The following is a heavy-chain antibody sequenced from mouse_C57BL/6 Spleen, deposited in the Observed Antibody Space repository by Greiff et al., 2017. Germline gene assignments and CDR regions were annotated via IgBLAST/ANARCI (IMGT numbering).Heavy chain of an antibody. Sequence: QVQLQQPGAELVRPGSSVKLSCKASGYTFTSYWSDWVKQRPGQGLEWIGNIYPSDSETHYNQKFKDKATLTVDKSSSTAYMQLSSLTYEDSAVYDCARERVIVPLFDYWGQGTTLTVSS. CDR2: IYPSDSET. J-gene: IGHJ2*01. D-gene: IGHD2-5*01. CDR1: GYTFTSYW. V-gene: IGHV1-61*01. CDR3: ARERVIVPLFDY.